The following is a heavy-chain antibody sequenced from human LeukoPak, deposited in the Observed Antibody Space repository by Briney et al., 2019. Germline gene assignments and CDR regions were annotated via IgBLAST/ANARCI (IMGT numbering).Heavy chain of an antibody. CDR1: GFTFSSYA. J-gene: IGHJ4*02. CDR2: LSGSGDNT. Sequence: GGSLRLSCAASGFTFSSYARSWVRQAPGKGLEWVSGLSGSGDNTYYADSVKGRFTISRDNSKNTLYVQVNSLGTEDTAAYYCAKGSYYDSSGSFYFDYWGQGTLVTVSS. V-gene: IGHV3-23*01. D-gene: IGHD3-22*01. CDR3: AKGSYYDSSGSFYFDY.